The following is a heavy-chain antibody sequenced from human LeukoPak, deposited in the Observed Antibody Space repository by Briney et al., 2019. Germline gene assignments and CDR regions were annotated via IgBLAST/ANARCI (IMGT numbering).Heavy chain of an antibody. J-gene: IGHJ5*02. CDR2: IDTYSGKT. CDR1: GYTYTTDG. Sequence: ASVKVSCKASGYTYTTDGISSVRPAPGQGLEWMGWIDTYSGKTNYAQKFQGRVTMTSDTSTSTAYMELRSLRSDDTAVYYCARDRGIAEADSFDPWGQGTLVTVSS. CDR3: ARDRGIAEADSFDP. D-gene: IGHD6-13*01. V-gene: IGHV1-18*01.